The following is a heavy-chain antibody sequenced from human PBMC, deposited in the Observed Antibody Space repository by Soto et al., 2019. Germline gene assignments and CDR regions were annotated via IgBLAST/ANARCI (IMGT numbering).Heavy chain of an antibody. V-gene: IGHV3-23*01. D-gene: IGHD3-22*01. J-gene: IGHJ3*02. Sequence: GGSLRLSCAASGFTFSKYALTWVRQAPGKGLEWVSVISGSGGSTYFADSVKGRFTISRDNSKNTLYLQMSSLRAEDTAVYYCVRDDSSGYYPDAFDIWGQGTMVTVSS. CDR1: GFTFSKYA. CDR3: VRDDSSGYYPDAFDI. CDR2: ISGSGGST.